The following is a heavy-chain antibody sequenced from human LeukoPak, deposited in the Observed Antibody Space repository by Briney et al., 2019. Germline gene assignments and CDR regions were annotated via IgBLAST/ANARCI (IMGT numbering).Heavy chain of an antibody. D-gene: IGHD3-22*01. J-gene: IGHJ4*02. CDR3: ATRAPNYYDSSGYGDY. CDR1: GGTFSSYA. CDR2: IIPILGIA. Sequence: SVKVSCKASGGTFSSYAISWVRQAPGQGLEWMGGIIPILGIANYAQKFQGRVTITADKSTSTAYMELSSLRSEDTAVYYCATRAPNYYDSSGYGDYWGQGTLVTVSS. V-gene: IGHV1-69*10.